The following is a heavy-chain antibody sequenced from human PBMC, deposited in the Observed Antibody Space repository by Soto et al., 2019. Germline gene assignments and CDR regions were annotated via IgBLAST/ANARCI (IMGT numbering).Heavy chain of an antibody. V-gene: IGHV3-30*18. CDR2: ISYDGSNK. J-gene: IGHJ4*02. D-gene: IGHD3-22*01. CDR3: AKDYYDSSGYQPRGFV. CDR1: GFTFSSYG. Sequence: QVQLVESGGGVVQPGRSLRLSCAASGFTFSSYGMHWVRQAPGKGLEWVAVISYDGSNKYYADSVKGRFTISRDNSKNTLYLQMNSLRAEDTAVYYCAKDYYDSSGYQPRGFVWGQGTLVTVSS.